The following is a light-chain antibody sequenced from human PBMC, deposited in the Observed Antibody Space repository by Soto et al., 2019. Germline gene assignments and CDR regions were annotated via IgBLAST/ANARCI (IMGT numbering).Light chain of an antibody. Sequence: EIVMTQSPATLSMSPGERATLSCRASQSVSSNLAWYQQKPGQAPRLLMYGASTRATGIPARFSGSGSGTEFTLTISSLQSEDFAVYYCQQYNNWPPLTFGGGTKVEIK. CDR2: GAS. CDR1: QSVSSN. CDR3: QQYNNWPPLT. V-gene: IGKV3-15*01. J-gene: IGKJ4*01.